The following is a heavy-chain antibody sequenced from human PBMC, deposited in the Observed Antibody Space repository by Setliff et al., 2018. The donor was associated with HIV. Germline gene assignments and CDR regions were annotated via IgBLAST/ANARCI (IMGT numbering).Heavy chain of an antibody. CDR2: IFTSGDT. Sequence: PSETLSLTCTVSGVSISNYYWNWIRQPPGKGLEWIGYIFTSGDTNYNPSLRSRVTLSVDTSKNQFSLKLSSVTAADTAVYYCARTFGDLKHYNYYYTIDVWGQGTTVTVSS. CDR1: GVSISNYY. D-gene: IGHD3-10*01. J-gene: IGHJ6*02. V-gene: IGHV4-4*09. CDR3: ARTFGDLKHYNYYYTIDV.